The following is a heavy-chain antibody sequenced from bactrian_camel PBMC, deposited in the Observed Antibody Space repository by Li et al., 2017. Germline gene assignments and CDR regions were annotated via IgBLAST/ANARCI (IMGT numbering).Heavy chain of an antibody. V-gene: IGHV3S53*01. CDR3: AALQPECTGARRSTWEKFAY. D-gene: IGHD7*01. J-gene: IGHJ6*01. CDR1: GYTISSNC. CDR2: IDSDAFT. Sequence: QVQLVESGGGSVQAGGSLRLSCAASGYTISSNCMGWFRRAPGKERVRVAGIDSDAFTRYADAVKGRFTISKDHAKNTLYLQMNSLKPEDTAMYYCAALQPECTGARRSTWEKFAYWGQGTQVTVS.